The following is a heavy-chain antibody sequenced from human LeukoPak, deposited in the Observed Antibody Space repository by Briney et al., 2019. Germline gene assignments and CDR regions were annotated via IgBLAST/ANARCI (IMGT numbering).Heavy chain of an antibody. J-gene: IGHJ6*03. D-gene: IGHD6-13*01. CDR1: GYTFTSYD. CDR2: MNPNSGNT. V-gene: IGHV1-8*01. Sequence: ASVKVSCKASGYTFTSYDINWVRRATGQGLEWMGWMNPNSGNTGYAQKFQGRVTMTRNTSISTAYMELSSLRSEDTAVYYCARAYSSSWYYYYYYMDVWGKGTTVTVSS. CDR3: ARAYSSSWYYYYYYMDV.